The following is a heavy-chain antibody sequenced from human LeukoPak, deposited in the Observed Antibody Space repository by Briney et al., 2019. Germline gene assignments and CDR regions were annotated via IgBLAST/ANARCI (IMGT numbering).Heavy chain of an antibody. D-gene: IGHD5-18*01. CDR3: ARSLWLYYYGMDV. Sequence: GGSLRLSCAASGFTISSYKMNWARQAPGKGLEWVSYISSSGSTIYYADSVKGRFTISRDNAKNSLYLQMNSLRAEDTAVYYCARSLWLYYYGMDVWGQGTTVTVSS. CDR1: GFTISSYK. CDR2: ISSSGSTI. V-gene: IGHV3-48*03. J-gene: IGHJ6*02.